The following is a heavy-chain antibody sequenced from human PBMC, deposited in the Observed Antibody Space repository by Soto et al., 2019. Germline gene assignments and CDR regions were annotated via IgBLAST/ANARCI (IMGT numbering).Heavy chain of an antibody. CDR1: GGSFSGYY. Sequence: SETLSLTCAVYGGSFSGYYWSWIRQPPGKGLEWIGEINHSGSTNYNLSLKSRVTISVDTSKNQFSLKLSSVTAADTAVYYCARSRILTGYYKSYYYYGMDVWGQGTTVTVSS. CDR3: ARSRILTGYYKSYYYYGMDV. D-gene: IGHD3-9*01. CDR2: INHSGST. V-gene: IGHV4-34*01. J-gene: IGHJ6*02.